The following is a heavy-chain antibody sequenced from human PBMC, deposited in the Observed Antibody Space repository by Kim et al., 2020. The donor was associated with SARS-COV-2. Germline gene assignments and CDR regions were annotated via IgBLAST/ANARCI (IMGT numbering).Heavy chain of an antibody. Sequence: YTNYSPSFQGHVTISADKSISTAYLQWSSLKASDTAMYYCARHGTAMEDYWGQGTLVTVSS. CDR2: YT. V-gene: IGHV5-10-1*01. J-gene: IGHJ4*02. CDR3: ARHGTAMEDY. D-gene: IGHD5-18*01.